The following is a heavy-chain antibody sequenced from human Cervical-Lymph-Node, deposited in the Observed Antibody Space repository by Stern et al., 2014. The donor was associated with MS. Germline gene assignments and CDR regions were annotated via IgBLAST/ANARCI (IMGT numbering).Heavy chain of an antibody. Sequence: VQLVKSGAEIRKPGASVKISCEASGYTFTTYYIHWVRQAPGQGLAWVALFNPSGGKSTYAQRFQGRVTVTGDTSTSTVSLELTGLTSEDTAVYYCARVLSLATSDSWGQGTLVIVSS. CDR2: FNPSGGKS. CDR3: ARVLSLATSDS. CDR1: GYTFTTYY. J-gene: IGHJ4*02. D-gene: IGHD1-1*01. V-gene: IGHV1-46*01.